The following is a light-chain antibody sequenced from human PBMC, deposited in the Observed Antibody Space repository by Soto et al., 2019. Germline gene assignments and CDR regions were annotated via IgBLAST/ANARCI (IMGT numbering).Light chain of an antibody. Sequence: EIVLTQSPATLSLSPGERATLSCRASRGIDTYLAWYQQKRGQAPRLLIYDASNRTTGIPARFSGSGSGTEFTLTISSLQSEDFAVYYCQQYNNWPRPFGQGTKVDIK. V-gene: IGKV3-15*01. CDR2: DAS. CDR3: QQYNNWPRP. J-gene: IGKJ1*01. CDR1: RGIDTY.